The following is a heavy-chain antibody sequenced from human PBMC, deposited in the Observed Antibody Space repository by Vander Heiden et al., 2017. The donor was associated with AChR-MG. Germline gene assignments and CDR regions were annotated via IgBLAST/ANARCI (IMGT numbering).Heavy chain of an antibody. Sequence: QVQLVQSGAEVKKPGASVKVSCKASGYTFTGYYMHWVRQAPGQGLEWMGWINPNSGGTNYAQKVQGRVTMTRDTSISTAYMELSRMRSDDTAVYYCARGRPLKTAGFDYWGQGTLVTVSS. CDR1: GYTFTGYY. V-gene: IGHV1-2*02. CDR2: INPNSGGT. D-gene: IGHD6-25*01. J-gene: IGHJ4*02. CDR3: ARGRPLKTAGFDY.